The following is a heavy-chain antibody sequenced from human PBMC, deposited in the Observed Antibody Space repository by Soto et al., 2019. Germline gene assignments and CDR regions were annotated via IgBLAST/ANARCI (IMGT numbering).Heavy chain of an antibody. CDR1: GFTFTTYS. CDR3: ATLTYCSSGSCPNYYYVMAV. J-gene: IGHJ6*02. Sequence: EVQLVESGGGLVMPGGSLRLSCAASGFTFTTYSLTWVRQAPGKGLEWVASIGSSSNYIYYADSVKGRFTISRYNAKNSLFLQMNSLRAEDTAVYYCATLTYCSSGSCPNYYYVMAVLGQGTTVTVSS. CDR2: IGSSSNYI. D-gene: IGHD2-15*01. V-gene: IGHV3-21*02.